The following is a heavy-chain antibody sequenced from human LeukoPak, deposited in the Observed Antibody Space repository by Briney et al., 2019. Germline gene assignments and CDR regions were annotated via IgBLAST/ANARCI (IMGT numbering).Heavy chain of an antibody. V-gene: IGHV1-2*02. J-gene: IGHJ4*02. Sequence: ASVKVSCKASGYTFTGYYMHWVRQAPGQGLEWMGWINPNSGGTNYAQKFQGRVTMTRDTSISTAYMELSRLRSDDTAVYYCARDSFPLDIVVVPAATVDYWGQGTLVTVSS. CDR3: ARDSFPLDIVVVPAATVDY. D-gene: IGHD2-2*01. CDR2: INPNSGGT. CDR1: GYTFTGYY.